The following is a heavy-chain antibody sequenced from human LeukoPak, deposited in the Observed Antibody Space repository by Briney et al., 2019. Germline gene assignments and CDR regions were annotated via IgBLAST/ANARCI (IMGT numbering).Heavy chain of an antibody. CDR1: GYTFTRYG. CDR3: ARDHCSSTSCPVPDDAFDI. CDR2: ISAYNGNT. J-gene: IGHJ3*02. Sequence: ASVKVSCKASGYTFTRYGIRWVRQAPGQRLEWMGWISAYNGNTNYARKLQRRVTMTTDTFTSTAQMELRSLRSDDTAVYYCARDHCSSTSCPVPDDAFDIWGQGTMVTVSS. V-gene: IGHV1-18*01. D-gene: IGHD2-2*01.